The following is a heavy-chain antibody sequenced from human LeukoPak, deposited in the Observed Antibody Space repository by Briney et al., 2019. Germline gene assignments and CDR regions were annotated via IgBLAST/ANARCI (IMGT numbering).Heavy chain of an antibody. CDR1: GFTFSSYG. Sequence: YPGGSLRLSCAASGFTFSSYGMHWVRQAPGKGLEWVAVIWYDGSNKYYADSVKGRFIISRDNSKNTLYLQMNSLRAEDTAVYYCASGVELFDYWGQGTLVTVSS. V-gene: IGHV3-33*01. J-gene: IGHJ4*02. D-gene: IGHD3-10*01. CDR3: ASGVELFDY. CDR2: IWYDGSNK.